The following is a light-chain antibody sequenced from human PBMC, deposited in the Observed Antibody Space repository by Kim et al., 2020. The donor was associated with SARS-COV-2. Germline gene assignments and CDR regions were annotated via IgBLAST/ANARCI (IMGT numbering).Light chain of an antibody. CDR2: YDR. J-gene: IGLJ1*01. Sequence: SYELTQPPSVSVAPGKTARITCGGNNIGSKSVHWYQQKPGQAPVLVIYYDRDRPSGIPERFSGSNSGNTATLTISRVEAGDEADYYCQVWDSSSDHNYVFGTGTKVTVL. CDR3: QVWDSSSDHNYV. V-gene: IGLV3-21*04. CDR1: NIGSKS.